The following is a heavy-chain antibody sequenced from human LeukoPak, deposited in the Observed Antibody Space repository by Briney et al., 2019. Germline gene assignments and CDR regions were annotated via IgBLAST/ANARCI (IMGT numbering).Heavy chain of an antibody. CDR3: ARASNVGYCSSTSCYEIDY. CDR2: INSDGSST. CDR1: GFTFSSYW. J-gene: IGHJ4*02. V-gene: IGHV3-74*01. D-gene: IGHD2-2*01. Sequence: GGSLRLSCAASGFTFSSYWIHWVRQAPGKGLVWVSRINSDGSSTSYADSVKGRFTISRDNAKNTLYLQMNSLRAEDTAVYYCARASNVGYCSSTSCYEIDYWGQGTLVTVSS.